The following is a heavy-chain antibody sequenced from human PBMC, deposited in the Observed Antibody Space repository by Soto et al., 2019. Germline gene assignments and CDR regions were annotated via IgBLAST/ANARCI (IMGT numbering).Heavy chain of an antibody. D-gene: IGHD3-3*01. CDR3: ARCAYGSYTFGIDV. V-gene: IGHV4-4*02. Sequence: QVQLQESGPGLVKSSGTLSLTCAVSGVSISSSHWWTWVRQPPGKGLEWIGEIHYSGTTNYNPPLGGRVTISADKSRNQFSLILSSVTAADTAVYYCARCAYGSYTFGIDVWDQGTTVTVSS. J-gene: IGHJ6*02. CDR2: IHYSGTT. CDR1: GVSISSSHW.